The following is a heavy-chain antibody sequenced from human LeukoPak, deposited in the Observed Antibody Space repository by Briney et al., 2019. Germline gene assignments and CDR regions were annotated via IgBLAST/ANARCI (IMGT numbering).Heavy chain of an antibody. Sequence: PGGSLRLSCAVSRFTFSKYWMLWVRHAPGKGLESVSQINTDGTVTTYADSERRRFTVSRDNAVNTKFQQMSSVRAEDTAVYYCATKQWLAPPPDSWGQGTPVTVSS. V-gene: IGHV3-74*01. CDR3: ATKQWLAPPPDS. D-gene: IGHD6-19*01. CDR1: RFTFSKYW. CDR2: INTDGTVT. J-gene: IGHJ4*02.